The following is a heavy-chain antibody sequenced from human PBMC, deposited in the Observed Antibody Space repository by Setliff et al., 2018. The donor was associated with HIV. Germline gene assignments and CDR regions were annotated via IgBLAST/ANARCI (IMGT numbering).Heavy chain of an antibody. Sequence: SETLSLTCTVSGDFISSGNFHWNWIRQPAGKGPEWIGLIYTRGSVSYNPSLMSRVTISLDTSKNQLSLKLSSVTAADTAVYYCTREFFYWGQGTRVTVSS. CDR2: IYTRGSV. CDR3: TREFFY. CDR1: GDFISSGNFH. V-gene: IGHV4-61*02. D-gene: IGHD3-3*01. J-gene: IGHJ3*01.